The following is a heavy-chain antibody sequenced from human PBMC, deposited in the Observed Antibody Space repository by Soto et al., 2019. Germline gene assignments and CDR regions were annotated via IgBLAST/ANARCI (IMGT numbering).Heavy chain of an antibody. CDR3: ARDRGKYTSSWFWYFPH. D-gene: IGHD6-13*01. CDR2: LNIAGTI. J-gene: IGHJ1*01. CDR1: GASISSFN. V-gene: IGHV4-4*07. Sequence: PSETLSLTCSVSGASISSFNWNWVRQPAGKGPEWVGRLNIAGTINYNPSLKSRITMSMDTSKNQISLHLRSVTAADTTIYYCARDRGKYTSSWFWYFPHGGLATLVTVS.